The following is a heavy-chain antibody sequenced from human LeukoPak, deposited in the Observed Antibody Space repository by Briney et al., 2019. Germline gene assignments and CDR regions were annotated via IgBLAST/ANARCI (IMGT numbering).Heavy chain of an antibody. CDR1: GFTFSSYG. CDR3: ARESDSSGYTFDY. V-gene: IGHV3-21*01. CDR2: ISSSSSYI. D-gene: IGHD3-22*01. J-gene: IGHJ4*02. Sequence: GGSLRLSCAASGFTFSSYGMNWVRQAPGKGLEWVSSISSSSSYIYYADSVKGRFTISRDNAKNSLYLQMSSLRAEDTAVYYCARESDSSGYTFDYWGQGTLVTVSS.